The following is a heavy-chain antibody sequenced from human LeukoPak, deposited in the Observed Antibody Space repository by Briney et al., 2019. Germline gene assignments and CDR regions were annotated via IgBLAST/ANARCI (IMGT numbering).Heavy chain of an antibody. V-gene: IGHV3-30*04. J-gene: IGHJ3*02. CDR1: GFTFSSYA. CDR3: ARGADTAMGAAFDI. CDR2: ISYDGSNK. Sequence: GGSLRLSCAASGFTFSSYAMHWVRQAPGKGLEWVAVISYDGSNKYYADSVKGRFTISRDNSKNTLYLQMNSLRAEDTAVYYCARGADTAMGAAFDIWGQGTMVTASS. D-gene: IGHD5-18*01.